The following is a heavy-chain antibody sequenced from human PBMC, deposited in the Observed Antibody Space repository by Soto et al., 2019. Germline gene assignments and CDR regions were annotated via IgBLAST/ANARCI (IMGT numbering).Heavy chain of an antibody. Sequence: GGSLRLSCAASGFTFSSYTMRGVRQAPGKGLEWVASISGSGDNTPYADSVKGRFTISRDNSKNTLYLQMNGLRAEDTAVYYCATRGLSSTTYFFHYWGQGTLVTVSS. D-gene: IGHD2-2*01. CDR3: ATRGLSSTTYFFHY. CDR2: ISGSGDNT. J-gene: IGHJ4*02. CDR1: GFTFSSYT. V-gene: IGHV3-23*01.